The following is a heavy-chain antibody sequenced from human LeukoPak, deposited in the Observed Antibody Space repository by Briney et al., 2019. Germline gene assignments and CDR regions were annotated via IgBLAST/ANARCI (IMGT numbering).Heavy chain of an antibody. Sequence: PGGSLRLSCTASGFTFSRYWMTWVRQGPGKGLEWVANIRQDGSDKYYVDSVKGRFTISRDNAKNSLYLQMNSLRAEDTAVYYCARGGTYYDFWSGYFPDAFDIWGQGTMVTVSS. CDR2: IRQDGSDK. CDR3: ARGGTYYDFWSGYFPDAFDI. CDR1: GFTFSRYW. D-gene: IGHD3-3*01. J-gene: IGHJ3*02. V-gene: IGHV3-7*02.